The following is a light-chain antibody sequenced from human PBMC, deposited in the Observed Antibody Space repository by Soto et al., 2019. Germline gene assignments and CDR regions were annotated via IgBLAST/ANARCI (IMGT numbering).Light chain of an antibody. CDR3: SSYTISSIVL. V-gene: IGLV2-14*01. Sequence: QSALTQPASVSGSPGQSITISCTGTSSDVGGYNYVSWYQQHPGKAPKLMIYEVTNRPSGVSNRFSGSKSGNTASLTISGLQVEDEADYYCSSYTISSIVLFGGGTKLTVL. CDR1: SSDVGGYNY. CDR2: EVT. J-gene: IGLJ2*01.